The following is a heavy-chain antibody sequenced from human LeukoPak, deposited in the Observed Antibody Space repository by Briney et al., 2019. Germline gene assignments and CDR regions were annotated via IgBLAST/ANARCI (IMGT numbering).Heavy chain of an antibody. D-gene: IGHD4-17*01. J-gene: IGHJ4*02. CDR1: GGSSSSYY. CDR3: ARVSDYGDYGHGLHYFDY. CDR2: IYYSGST. V-gene: IGHV4-59*06. Sequence: SETLSLTCTVSGGSSSSYYWSWIRQHPGKGLEWIGYIYYSGSTYYNPSLKSRVTISVDTSKNQFSLKLSSVTAADTAVYYCARVSDYGDYGHGLHYFDYWGQGTLVTVSS.